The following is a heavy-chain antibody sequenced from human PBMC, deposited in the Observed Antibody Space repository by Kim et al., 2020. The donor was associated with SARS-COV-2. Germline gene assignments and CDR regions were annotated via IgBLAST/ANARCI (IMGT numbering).Heavy chain of an antibody. CDR1: GFTFSSYE. D-gene: IGHD3-3*01. Sequence: GGSLRLSCGASGFTFSSYEMNWVRQAPGKGLEWVSYISSSGSTIYYADSVKGRFTISRDNAKNSLYLQMNSLRAEDTAVYYCARGTGYPFLGFDYWGQGTLVTVSS. CDR3: ARGTGYPFLGFDY. V-gene: IGHV3-48*03. CDR2: ISSSGSTI. J-gene: IGHJ4*02.